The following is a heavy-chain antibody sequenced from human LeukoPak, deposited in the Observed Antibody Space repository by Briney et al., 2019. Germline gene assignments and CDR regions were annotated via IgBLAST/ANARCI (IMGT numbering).Heavy chain of an antibody. J-gene: IGHJ4*02. CDR2: IKSKTDGGTT. CDR3: TTDPPIVVVVAAYYFDY. Sequence: GGSLRLACAASGFTFSHAWMSWVRQAPGKGLEWVGRIKSKTDGGTTDYAAPVKGRFTISRDDSKNTLYLQMNSLKTEDTAVYYCTTDPPIVVVVAAYYFDYWGQGTLVTVSS. V-gene: IGHV3-15*01. D-gene: IGHD2-15*01. CDR1: GFTFSHAW.